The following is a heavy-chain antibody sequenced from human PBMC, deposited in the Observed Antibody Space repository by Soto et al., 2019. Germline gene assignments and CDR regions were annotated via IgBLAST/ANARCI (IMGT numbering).Heavy chain of an antibody. J-gene: IGHJ5*02. Sequence: SETLSLTCIVSGDSISSSGHYWGWIRQSPGKGLEWIGTIPYTGSTDYNPSLESRVTISVDTSKNQFSLKLTSVTAADTAVYYCARPEAAGNYLGLFDPWDQGALVTVSS. CDR2: IPYTGST. CDR3: ARPEAAGNYLGLFDP. CDR1: GDSISSSGHY. D-gene: IGHD3-10*01. V-gene: IGHV4-39*01.